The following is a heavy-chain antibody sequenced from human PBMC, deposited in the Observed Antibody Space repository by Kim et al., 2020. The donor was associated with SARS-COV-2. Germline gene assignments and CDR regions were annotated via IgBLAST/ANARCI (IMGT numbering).Heavy chain of an antibody. D-gene: IGHD6-13*01. CDR2: IYWDDDK. CDR3: AHSPKSGIAAAGTGGLDWFDP. CDR1: GFSLSPSGVG. Sequence: SGPTLVNPTQTLTLTCTFSGFSLSPSGVGVGWIRQPPGKALEWLALIYWDDDKRYSPSLKSRLTITKDTSKNQVVLTMTNMDPVDTATYYCAHSPKSGIAAAGTGGLDWFDPWGQGTLVTVSS. J-gene: IGHJ5*02. V-gene: IGHV2-5*02.